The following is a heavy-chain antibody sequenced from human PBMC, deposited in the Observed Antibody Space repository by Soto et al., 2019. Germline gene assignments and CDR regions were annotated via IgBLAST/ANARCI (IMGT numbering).Heavy chain of an antibody. D-gene: IGHD3-22*01. J-gene: IGHJ4*02. Sequence: GGSLRLSCAASGFSFSSFAMSWVRQAPGKGLEWVSVISDRDGRTYYADSVKGRLTISRDESKHTLYLQMNSLRGEDTAIYYCAKVSLGAYESSECSPPADYWGQGTLVTVSS. CDR1: GFSFSSFA. CDR2: ISDRDGRT. CDR3: AKVSLGAYESSECSPPADY. V-gene: IGHV3-23*01.